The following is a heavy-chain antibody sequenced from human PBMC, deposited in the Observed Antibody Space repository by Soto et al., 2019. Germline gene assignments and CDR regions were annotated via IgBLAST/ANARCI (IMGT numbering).Heavy chain of an antibody. CDR1: GFTFSNYA. J-gene: IGHJ4*02. D-gene: IGHD6-13*01. V-gene: IGHV3-23*01. CDR2: ISGSGGST. CDR3: ARRSSSWYFDY. Sequence: EVQLLESGGGLVQPGGSLRLSCAASGFTFSNYAMNWVRQAPGKGLEWVSVISGSGGSTYYADSVKGRSTISRDNSKNTLYLQMNSLRAEDTAVYYCARRSSSWYFDYWGQGTLVTVSS.